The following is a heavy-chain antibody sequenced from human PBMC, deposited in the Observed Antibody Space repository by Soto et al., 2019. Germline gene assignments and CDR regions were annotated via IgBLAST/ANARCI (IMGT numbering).Heavy chain of an antibody. Sequence: AXGSLILSCSAAGFTFTDYALSWVRQAPGKGPEWVATISGVGGSTYLADSVKGRLSISRDNSKNTVSLLMNSLRAEDTAVYFCARGSSGYISSWYYFDYWGRGTLVTVSS. CDR1: GFTFTDYA. CDR2: ISGVGGST. J-gene: IGHJ4*02. V-gene: IGHV3-23*01. CDR3: ARGSSGYISSWYYFDY. D-gene: IGHD6-13*01.